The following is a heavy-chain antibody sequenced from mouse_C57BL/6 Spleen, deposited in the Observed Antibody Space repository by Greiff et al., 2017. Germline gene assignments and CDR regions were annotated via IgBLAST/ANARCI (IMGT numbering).Heavy chain of an antibody. CDR3: ARQRGSNFAY. V-gene: IGHV5-6*01. D-gene: IGHD1-1*01. J-gene: IGHJ2*01. CDR1: GFTFSSYG. CDR2: ISSGGSYT. Sequence: EVQLVESGGDLVKPGGSLKLSCAASGFTFSSYGMSWVRQTPDKRLEWVATISSGGSYTYYPDSVKGRFTLSRDNAKNTLYLQMSSLKSEDTAMXYCARQRGSNFAYWGQGTTLTVSS.